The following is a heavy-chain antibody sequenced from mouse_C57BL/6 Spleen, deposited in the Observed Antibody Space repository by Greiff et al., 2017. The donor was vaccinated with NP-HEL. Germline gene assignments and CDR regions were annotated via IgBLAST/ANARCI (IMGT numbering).Heavy chain of an antibody. J-gene: IGHJ4*01. CDR3: ARGGSDGYSYYYAMDY. Sequence: QVQLKESGAELVKPGASVKMSCKASGYTFTTYPIEWMKQNHGKSLEWIGNFYPYNDDTKYNEKFKGKATLTADKSSSTVYLELSRLTSDDSAVYYCARGGSDGYSYYYAMDYWGQGTSVTVSS. CDR2: FYPYNDDT. CDR1: GYTFTTYP. V-gene: IGHV1-47*01. D-gene: IGHD2-3*01.